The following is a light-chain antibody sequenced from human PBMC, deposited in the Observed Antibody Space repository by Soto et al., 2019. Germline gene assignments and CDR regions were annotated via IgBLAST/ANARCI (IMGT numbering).Light chain of an antibody. CDR1: QGVTTN. J-gene: IGKJ5*01. CDR2: DVS. Sequence: EIVMTQSPDTLSVSPGERATLTCRAGQGVTTNFAWYQQKSGQSPRLLIYDVSIRATGVPARFSATGSETDFTLPTSGLQSGHSAVYFCQQYNNWPFSFGQGTRLEIK. CDR3: QQYNNWPFS. V-gene: IGKV3-15*01.